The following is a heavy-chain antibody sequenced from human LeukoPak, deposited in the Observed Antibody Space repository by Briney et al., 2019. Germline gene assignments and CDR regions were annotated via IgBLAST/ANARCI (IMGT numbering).Heavy chain of an antibody. CDR2: IYYSGST. CDR1: GGSISSYY. V-gene: IGHV4-59*08. D-gene: IGHD6-6*01. Sequence: SETLSLTCTVSGGSISSYYWSWIRQPPGKGLEWIGYIYYSGSTNYNPSLKSRVTISVDTSKSQFSLKLSSVTAADTAVYYCARWYSSSGPIDYWGQGTLVTVSS. CDR3: ARWYSSSGPIDY. J-gene: IGHJ4*02.